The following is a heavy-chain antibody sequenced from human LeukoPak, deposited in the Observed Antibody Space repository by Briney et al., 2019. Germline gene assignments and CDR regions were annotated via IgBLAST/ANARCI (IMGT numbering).Heavy chain of an antibody. D-gene: IGHD6-13*01. CDR1: GFTFSSYE. Sequence: PGGSLRLSCAASGFTFSSYEMNWVRQAPGKGLEGVSYISGSGNTIYYADSVKGRFTISRDNTKNSLYLQIHSLRAEDTAVYYCSREGSSHEPIFDYWGQGTLVTVSS. CDR3: SREGSSHEPIFDY. V-gene: IGHV3-48*03. CDR2: ISGSGNTI. J-gene: IGHJ4*02.